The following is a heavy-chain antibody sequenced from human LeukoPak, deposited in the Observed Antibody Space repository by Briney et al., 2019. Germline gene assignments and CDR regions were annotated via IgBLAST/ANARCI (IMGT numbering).Heavy chain of an antibody. CDR2: ISTYNGNT. Sequence: ASVKVSCKASGYTFTSYGISWVRQAPGQGLEWMGWISTYNGNTNYAQKLQGRVTMTTDTSTSTAYMELRSLRSDDTAVYYCARAKGCSSTSCFQFNWFDPWGQGTLVTVSS. J-gene: IGHJ5*02. CDR3: ARAKGCSSTSCFQFNWFDP. V-gene: IGHV1-18*01. CDR1: GYTFTSYG. D-gene: IGHD2-2*01.